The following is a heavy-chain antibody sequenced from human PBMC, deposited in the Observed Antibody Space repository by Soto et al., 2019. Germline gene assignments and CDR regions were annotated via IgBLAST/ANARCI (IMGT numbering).Heavy chain of an antibody. D-gene: IGHD3-10*01. CDR2: IKQDGSEK. Sequence: GGSLRLSCAASGFTFSSYWMSWVRQAPGKGLEWVANIKQDGSEKYYVDSVKGRFTISRDNAKNSLYLQMNSLRAEDTAVYYCARSVQTPPNMVRGVIIYYYYYYYMDVWGKGTTVTVSS. CDR3: ARSVQTPPNMVRGVIIYYYYYYYMDV. J-gene: IGHJ6*03. CDR1: GFTFSSYW. V-gene: IGHV3-7*01.